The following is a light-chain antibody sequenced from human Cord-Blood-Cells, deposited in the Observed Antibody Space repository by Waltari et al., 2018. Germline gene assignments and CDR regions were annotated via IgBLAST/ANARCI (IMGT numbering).Light chain of an antibody. CDR2: DVS. CDR3: SSYTSSSTVV. J-gene: IGLJ2*01. V-gene: IGLV2-14*01. CDR1: TRDAGGYNY. Sequence: QSALTQPASVSGSPGQSITISCTGTTRDAGGYNYVSWYQQHPGKAPKLMIYDVSNRPSGVSNRFSGSKSGNTASLTISGLQAEDETDYYCSSYTSSSTVVVGGGTKLTVL.